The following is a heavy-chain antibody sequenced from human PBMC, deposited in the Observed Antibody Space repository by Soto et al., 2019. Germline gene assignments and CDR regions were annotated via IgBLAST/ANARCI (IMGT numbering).Heavy chain of an antibody. J-gene: IGHJ5*02. CDR3: AREGRLSNWFDP. V-gene: IGHV4-34*01. CDR2: INHSGST. D-gene: IGHD6-6*01. Sequence: QVQLQQWGAGLLKPSETLSLTCAVYGGSFSGYYWSWIRQPPGKGLEWIGEINHSGSTNYNPSLKSRVTLSVDTSKLQFSLKLSSVTAADTAVYYCAREGRLSNWFDPWGQGTLVTVSS. CDR1: GGSFSGYY.